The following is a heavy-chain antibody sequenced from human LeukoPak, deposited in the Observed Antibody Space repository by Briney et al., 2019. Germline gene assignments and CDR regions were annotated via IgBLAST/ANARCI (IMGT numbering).Heavy chain of an antibody. D-gene: IGHD3-3*01. CDR3: ARDLSRGFLEWLSPYYYYMDV. CDR1: GYSISSGYY. J-gene: IGHJ6*03. V-gene: IGHV4-38-2*02. CDR2: IYHSGST. Sequence: SETLSLTCTVSGYSISSGYYWGWIRQPPGKGLEWIGSIYHSGSTYYNPSLKSRVTISVDTSKNQFSLKLSSVTAADTAVYYCARDLSRGFLEWLSPYYYYMDVWGKGTTVTVSS.